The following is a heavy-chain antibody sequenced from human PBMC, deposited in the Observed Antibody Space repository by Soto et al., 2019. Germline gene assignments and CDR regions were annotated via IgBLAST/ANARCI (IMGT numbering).Heavy chain of an antibody. CDR2: INHSGRT. Sequence: SETLSLTCAVYGGSFSGYYWSWIRQPPGKGLEWIGEINHSGRTNYNPSLKSRVTISVDTSKNQFSLKLSSVTAADTAVYYCARTTVTYYYDDHRMVLWGQGTTVTVPS. D-gene: IGHD4-17*01. CDR1: GGSFSGYY. V-gene: IGHV4-34*01. J-gene: IGHJ6*02. CDR3: ARTTVTYYYDDHRMVL.